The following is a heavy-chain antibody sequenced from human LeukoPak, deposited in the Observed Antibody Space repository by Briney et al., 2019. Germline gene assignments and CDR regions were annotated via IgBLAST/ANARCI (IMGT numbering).Heavy chain of an antibody. CDR2: ISYDGSNK. J-gene: IGHJ4*02. D-gene: IGHD4-17*01. CDR1: GFTFSSYG. CDR3: AKGETVTTTSFDY. V-gene: IGHV3-30*18. Sequence: PGRSLRLSCAASGFTFSSYGMHWVRQAPGKGLEWVAVISYDGSNKYYADSVKGRFTISRDNSKNTLYLQVNSLRAEDTAVYYCAKGETVTTTSFDYWGQGTLVTVSS.